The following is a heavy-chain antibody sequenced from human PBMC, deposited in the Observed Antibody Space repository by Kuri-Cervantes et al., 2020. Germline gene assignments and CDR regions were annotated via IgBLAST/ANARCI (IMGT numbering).Heavy chain of an antibody. V-gene: IGHV3-21*04. J-gene: IGHJ6*02. Sequence: GGSLRLSCAASGFTFSSYSMNWVRQAPGKGLEWVSSISSSSSYIYYADSVKGRFTISRDNAKNSLYLQMNSLRAEDTAVYYCARDKQLRIAAAGRGYYYYYGMDVWGQGTTVTVSS. CDR3: ARDKQLRIAAAGRGYYYYYGMDV. D-gene: IGHD6-13*01. CDR2: ISSSSSYI. CDR1: GFTFSSYS.